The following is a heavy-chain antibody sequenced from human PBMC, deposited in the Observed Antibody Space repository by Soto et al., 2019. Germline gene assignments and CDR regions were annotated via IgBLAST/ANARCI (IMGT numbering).Heavy chain of an antibody. CDR3: AKDPSGIAAAGSGHWFDP. Sequence: GSLRLSCAASGFTFSSYAMSWVRQAPGKGLEWVSAISGSGGSTYYADSVKGRFTISRDNSKNTLYLQMNSLRAEDTAVYYCAKDPSGIAAAGSGHWFDPWGQGTLVTVSS. V-gene: IGHV3-23*01. D-gene: IGHD6-13*01. CDR1: GFTFSSYA. J-gene: IGHJ5*02. CDR2: ISGSGGST.